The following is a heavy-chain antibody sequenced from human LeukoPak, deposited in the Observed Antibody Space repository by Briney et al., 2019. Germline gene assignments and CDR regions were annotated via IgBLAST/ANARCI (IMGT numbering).Heavy chain of an antibody. CDR3: AKDPDREYYYYYYGMDV. J-gene: IGHJ6*02. D-gene: IGHD3-10*01. V-gene: IGHV3-23*01. CDR1: GLSFSSYA. CDR2: ISGSGGST. Sequence: GGSLRLSCAASGLSFSSYAMTWVRQAPGKGLEWVSAISGSGGSTYYADSVKGRFTVSRDNSKNTLYLQMNSLRAEDTAVYYCAKDPDREYYYYYYGMDVWGQGTTVTVSS.